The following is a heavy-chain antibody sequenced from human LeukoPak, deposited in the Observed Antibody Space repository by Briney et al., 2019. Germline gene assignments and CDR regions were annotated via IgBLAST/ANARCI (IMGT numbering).Heavy chain of an antibody. D-gene: IGHD2-2*02. Sequence: GGSLRLSCAASGFTFSSYAVSWVRQAPGKGLEWVSAISGSDGSTYYADSVKGRFTISRDNSKNTLYLQMNSLRAEDTAVYYCAKDHIVVVPAAIERTGAFDIWGQGTMVTVSS. V-gene: IGHV3-23*01. J-gene: IGHJ3*02. CDR1: GFTFSSYA. CDR3: AKDHIVVVPAAIERTGAFDI. CDR2: ISGSDGST.